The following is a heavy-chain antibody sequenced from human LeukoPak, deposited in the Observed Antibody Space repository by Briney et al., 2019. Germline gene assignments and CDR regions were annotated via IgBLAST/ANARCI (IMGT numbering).Heavy chain of an antibody. J-gene: IGHJ4*02. CDR3: AREHRSSKYFDS. D-gene: IGHD6-6*01. CDR1: GGSISTNNYY. CDR2: GFYSGNT. Sequence: PSETLSLTCTVSGGSISTNNYYWGWIRQPPGQGLEWIGSGFYSGNTYFHPSLRSRVTISVDTSKNQFSLKMNSVTAADTAVYYCAREHRSSKYFDSWGQGALIIVSS. V-gene: IGHV4-39*02.